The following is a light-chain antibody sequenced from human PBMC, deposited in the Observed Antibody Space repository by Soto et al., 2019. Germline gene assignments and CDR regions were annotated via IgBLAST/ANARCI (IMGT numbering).Light chain of an antibody. V-gene: IGKV1-8*01. Sequence: AIRMTQSPSSLSAPTGDRVTITCRASQGISSYLAWYQQKPGKAPKLLIYAASTLQSGVPSRFRGSGSGTDFTLTISCLQSEDFATYYCQQYYSYPPTFGQGTKVDIK. J-gene: IGKJ1*01. CDR1: QGISSY. CDR3: QQYYSYPPT. CDR2: AAS.